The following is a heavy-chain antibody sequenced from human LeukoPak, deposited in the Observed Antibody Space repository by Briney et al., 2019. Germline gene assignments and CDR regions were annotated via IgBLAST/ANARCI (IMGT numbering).Heavy chain of an antibody. CDR2: FSGSNT. Sequence: GGSLRLSCAASGFTFSNYAVSWVRQGPGRGLEWVSTFSGSNTYYADSVKGRFTISRDNSKNTLHPQMNSLRVEDTAVYYCAKGGSSSWGEDFMDVWGKGTTVTVSS. D-gene: IGHD6-13*01. V-gene: IGHV3-23*01. CDR1: GFTFSNYA. J-gene: IGHJ6*03. CDR3: AKGGSSSWGEDFMDV.